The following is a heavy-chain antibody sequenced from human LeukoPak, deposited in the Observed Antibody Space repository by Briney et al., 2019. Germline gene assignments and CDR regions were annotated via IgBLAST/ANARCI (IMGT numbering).Heavy chain of an antibody. V-gene: IGHV3-23*01. Sequence: GCSVKLSCAASVVSFSSGASNWEGQGPLKRLEGVSAISGSGGSTYYADSVKGRFTISRYNSKNTLYLQMTSLRAEDTAVYYCAKLVATTYYFDYWRQGTLVTVSS. CDR2: ISGSGGST. CDR3: AKLVATTYYFDY. J-gene: IGHJ4*02. D-gene: IGHD5-12*01. CDR1: VVSFSSGA.